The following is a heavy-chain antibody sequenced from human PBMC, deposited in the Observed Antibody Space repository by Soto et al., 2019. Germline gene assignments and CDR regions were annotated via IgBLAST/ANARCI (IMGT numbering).Heavy chain of an antibody. V-gene: IGHV3-15*01. D-gene: IGHD3-16*02. CDR1: GSTFSNAW. J-gene: IGHJ4*02. CDR2: IKSKTDGGTT. Sequence: EVQLVESGGDLVKPGGSLRLSCAASGSTFSNAWMTWVRQAPGKGLEWVGHIKSKTDGGTTHYAAPVEGRFTISRDDSKNTLYLHMNSLKTEDTAVYYCSTYDYIWGTDRYRWAYWGQGTRVTVSS. CDR3: STYDYIWGTDRYRWAY.